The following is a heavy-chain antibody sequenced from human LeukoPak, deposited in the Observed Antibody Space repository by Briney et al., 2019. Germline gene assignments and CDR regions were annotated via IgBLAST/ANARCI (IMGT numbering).Heavy chain of an antibody. J-gene: IGHJ4*02. CDR3: ARATGRVVRGITWRYFDY. Sequence: GASVKVSCKVSGYTLTELSMHWVRQAPGKGLGWMGGFDPEDGETIYAQKLQGRVTMTTDTSTSTAYMELRSLRSDDTAVYYCARATGRVVRGITWRYFDYWGQGTLVTVSS. V-gene: IGHV1-24*01. CDR1: GYTLTELS. D-gene: IGHD3-10*01. CDR2: FDPEDGET.